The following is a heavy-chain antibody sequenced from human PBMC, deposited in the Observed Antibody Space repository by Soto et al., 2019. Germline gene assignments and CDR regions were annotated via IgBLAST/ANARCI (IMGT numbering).Heavy chain of an antibody. CDR2: ISSSSSYI. J-gene: IGHJ4*02. V-gene: IGHV3-21*01. CDR1: GFTFSSYS. Sequence: EVQLVESGGGLVKPGGSLRLSCAASGFTFSSYSMNWVRQAPGKGLEWVSSISSSSSYIYYADSVKGRFTISRDNDKNSLYLQMNSLRAEDAAVYYCASRVVVPAAHDGYWGQGTLVTVSS. CDR3: ASRVVVPAAHDGY. D-gene: IGHD2-2*01.